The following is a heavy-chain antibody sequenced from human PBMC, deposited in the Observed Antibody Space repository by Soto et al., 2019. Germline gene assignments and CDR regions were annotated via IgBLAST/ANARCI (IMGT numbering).Heavy chain of an antibody. J-gene: IGHJ5*01. Sequence: QVQVVQSGAEVKKPGASVKVSCKASGYTFTSYYMHWVRQAPGQGLEWMGIINPSGGSTRYAQKSQGRFTMTGKRPTSTVSMDRGSRKLEKTPEYYGAEGLIYEIVVFSFNSWAQEPRAT. CDR1: GYTFTSYY. V-gene: IGHV1-46*01. CDR2: INPSGGST. D-gene: IGHD3-22*01. CDR3: AEGLIYEIVVFSFNS.